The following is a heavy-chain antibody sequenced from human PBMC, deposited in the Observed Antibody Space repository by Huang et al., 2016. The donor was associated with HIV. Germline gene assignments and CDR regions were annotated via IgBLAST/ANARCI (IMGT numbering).Heavy chain of an antibody. J-gene: IGHJ5*02. V-gene: IGHV1-69*01. D-gene: IGHD6-13*01. CDR1: GGTFSSCG. CDR2: IIPIVGTP. Sequence: QVQLVQSGAEVKKPGSSVKVSCRASGGTFSSCGISWVRQAPGQGVEWMGGIIPIVGTPNYAQKFQGRVTITADESTSTAYMELSSLRSEDTAVYYCARWEAAADNNWFDPWGQGTLVTVSS. CDR3: ARWEAAADNNWFDP.